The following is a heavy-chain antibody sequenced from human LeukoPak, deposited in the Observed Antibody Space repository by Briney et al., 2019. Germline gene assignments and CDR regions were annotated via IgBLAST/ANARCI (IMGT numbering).Heavy chain of an antibody. CDR1: GGSISSSY. CDR2: IYYSGST. Sequence: SETLSLTCTVSGGSISSSYWSWIRQPPGKGLEWIGYIYYSGSTYYNPSLKSRVTISVDTSKNQFSLKLSSVTAADTAVYYCAGAAAAMFWDYWGQGTLVTVSS. J-gene: IGHJ4*02. CDR3: AGAAAAMFWDY. D-gene: IGHD2-2*01. V-gene: IGHV4-59*04.